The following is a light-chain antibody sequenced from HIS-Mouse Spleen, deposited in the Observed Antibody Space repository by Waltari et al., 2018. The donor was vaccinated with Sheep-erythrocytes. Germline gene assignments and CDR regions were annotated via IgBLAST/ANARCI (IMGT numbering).Light chain of an antibody. CDR2: EVS. V-gene: IGLV2-8*01. CDR3: SSYAGSNNWV. CDR1: SSDVGGYNY. J-gene: IGLJ3*02. Sequence: QSALTQPPSASGSPGQSVTISCTGTSSDVGGYNYVSWYQQHPGKAPNLMIYEVSKRPSGVPERFSGSKSGNTASLTVSGLQAEDEADYYCSSYAGSNNWVFGGGTKLPVL.